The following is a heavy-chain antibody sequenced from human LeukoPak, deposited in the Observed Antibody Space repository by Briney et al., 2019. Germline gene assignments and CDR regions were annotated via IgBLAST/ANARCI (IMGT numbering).Heavy chain of an antibody. J-gene: IGHJ6*02. CDR1: GGSISSRSYY. Sequence: SETLSLTCTVSGGSISSRSYYWGWIRQPPGKGLEWIGTIHYSGTTFYNPSLKSRVTISVDTSENQFSLKLSPVTAADTAVYYCARDADGSFHDFDVWGQGTTVTVSS. CDR3: ARDADGSFHDFDV. CDR2: IHYSGTT. V-gene: IGHV4-39*07. D-gene: IGHD1-26*01.